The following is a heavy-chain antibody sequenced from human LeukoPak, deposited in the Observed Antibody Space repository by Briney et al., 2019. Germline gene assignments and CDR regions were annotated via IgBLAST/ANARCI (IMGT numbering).Heavy chain of an antibody. J-gene: IGHJ4*02. D-gene: IGHD2-2*01. Sequence: SETLSLTCTVSGDSIDSYYWSWIRQPPGKELEWIGCIYYSGNTNYNPSLKSRITISLDTSKNQFSLKLSSVTAADTAVYYCARGRVPAYWGQGTLVTVSS. CDR3: ARGRVPAY. CDR1: GDSIDSYY. CDR2: IYYSGNT. V-gene: IGHV4-59*01.